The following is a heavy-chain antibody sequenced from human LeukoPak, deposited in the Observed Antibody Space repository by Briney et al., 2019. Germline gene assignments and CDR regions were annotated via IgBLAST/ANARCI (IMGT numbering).Heavy chain of an antibody. CDR3: ARRGGGGRSDALDI. CDR1: GFTFSSYS. J-gene: IGHJ3*02. D-gene: IGHD2-21*01. V-gene: IGHV3-48*02. CDR2: ISSSVGTI. Sequence: GGSLRLSCAASGFTFSSYSMNWVRQGPGKGLEWVSYISSSVGTIYYADSVKGRFTISRDNAKNSLYLQMNSLTDADTAVYYCARRGGGGRSDALDIWGQGTMVTVSS.